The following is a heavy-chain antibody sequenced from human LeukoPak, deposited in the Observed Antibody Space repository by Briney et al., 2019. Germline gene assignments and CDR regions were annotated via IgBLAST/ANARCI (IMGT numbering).Heavy chain of an antibody. Sequence: GGSLRLSCAASGFTFNDYGMSWVRQAPGQGLEWVSVIDWNGGTTGYADSVKGRFTISRDNAKNSLYLQMNSLRVDDTALYYCTRGGPYRYCSSASCFSDFWGQGTLVTVSS. CDR1: GFTFNDYG. CDR2: IDWNGGTT. D-gene: IGHD2-15*01. CDR3: TRGGPYRYCSSASCFSDF. V-gene: IGHV3-20*04. J-gene: IGHJ4*02.